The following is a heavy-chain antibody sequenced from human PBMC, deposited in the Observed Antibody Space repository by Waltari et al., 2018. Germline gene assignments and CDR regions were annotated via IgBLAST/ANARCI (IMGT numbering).Heavy chain of an antibody. J-gene: IGHJ4*02. V-gene: IGHV1-69*05. CDR3: ARGAVAGSGCDY. Sequence: QVQLVQSGAEVKKPGSSVKVSCKASGGTFSSYAISWVRQAPGQGLEWMGGIIPILGTANYAQKFQGRVTITTDEATSTAYMELSSLRSEDTAVYYCARGAVAGSGCDYWGQGTLVTVSS. D-gene: IGHD6-19*01. CDR1: GGTFSSYA. CDR2: IIPILGTA.